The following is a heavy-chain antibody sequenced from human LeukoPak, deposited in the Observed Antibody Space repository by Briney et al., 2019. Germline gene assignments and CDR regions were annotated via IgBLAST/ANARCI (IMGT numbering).Heavy chain of an antibody. CDR1: GYTFTSYY. Sequence: ASVKVSCKASGYTFTSYYMHWVRQAPGQGLEWMGIINPSGGSTSYAQKFQGRVTMTRDTSTSTVYMELSSLRSEDTAVYYCARGEGVAAAFAYYYTDVWGKGTTVTVSS. V-gene: IGHV1-46*01. D-gene: IGHD6-13*01. J-gene: IGHJ6*03. CDR2: INPSGGST. CDR3: ARGEGVAAAFAYYYTDV.